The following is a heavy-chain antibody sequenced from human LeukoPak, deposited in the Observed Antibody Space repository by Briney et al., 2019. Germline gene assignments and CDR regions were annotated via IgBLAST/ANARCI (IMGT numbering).Heavy chain of an antibody. D-gene: IGHD3-22*01. J-gene: IGHJ3*02. V-gene: IGHV1-8*03. CDR3: ARDGSPKNYYDNSGYGSFDI. Sequence: ASVKVSCKASGYTFTSYDINWVRQATGQGLEWMGWMNPNSGNTGYAQKFQGRVTIIADKSTSTASMELSSLRSEDTAVYYCARDGSPKNYYDNSGYGSFDIWGQGTMVTVSS. CDR2: MNPNSGNT. CDR1: GYTFTSYD.